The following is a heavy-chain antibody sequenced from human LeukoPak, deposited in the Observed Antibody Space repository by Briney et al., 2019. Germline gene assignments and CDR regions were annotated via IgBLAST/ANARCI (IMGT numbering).Heavy chain of an antibody. J-gene: IGHJ4*02. CDR2: IRRITDGGTT. CDR1: GFTFSNAW. CDR3: ARTEKFYDSSGYYDY. D-gene: IGHD3-22*01. Sequence: GGSLRLTCAASGFTFSNAWMNWVRQAPRKGLEWVGRIRRITDGGTTDYAAPVKGRFTISRDDSKNTLYLQMNSLKTEDAGVYYCARTEKFYDSSGYYDYWGQGTLVTVSS. V-gene: IGHV3-15*01.